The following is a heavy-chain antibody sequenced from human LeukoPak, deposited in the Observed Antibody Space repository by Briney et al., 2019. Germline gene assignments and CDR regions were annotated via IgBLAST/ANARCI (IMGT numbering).Heavy chain of an antibody. Sequence: ASVKVSCKASGYTFTGYYMHWVRQAPGQGLEWMGWINPNSGGTNYAQKFQGRVTMTMDTSISTAYMELSRLRSDDTAVYYCARAKDGSLPVPDYWGQGTLVTVSS. J-gene: IGHJ4*02. CDR3: ARAKDGSLPVPDY. CDR2: INPNSGGT. V-gene: IGHV1-2*02. CDR1: GYTFTGYY. D-gene: IGHD5-24*01.